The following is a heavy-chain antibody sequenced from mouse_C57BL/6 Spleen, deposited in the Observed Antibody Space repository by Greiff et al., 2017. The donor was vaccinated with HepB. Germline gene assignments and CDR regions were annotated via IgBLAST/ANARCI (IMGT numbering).Heavy chain of an antibody. CDR1: GYSITSGYY. V-gene: IGHV3-6*01. Sequence: EVKLQESGPGLVKPSQSLSLTCSVTGYSITSGYYWNWIRQFPGNKLEWMGYISYDGSNNYNPSLKNRISITRDTSKNQFFLKLNSVTTEDTATYYCARDYYYYGSDYFDYWGQGTTLTVSS. D-gene: IGHD1-1*01. CDR3: ARDYYYYGSDYFDY. CDR2: ISYDGSN. J-gene: IGHJ2*01.